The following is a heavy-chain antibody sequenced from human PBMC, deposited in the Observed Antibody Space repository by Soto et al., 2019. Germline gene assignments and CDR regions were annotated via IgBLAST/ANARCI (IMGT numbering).Heavy chain of an antibody. V-gene: IGHV3-30-3*01. J-gene: IGHJ4*02. D-gene: IGHD3-10*01. CDR1: GFSFSDYA. CDR2: ISSDGTKK. CDR3: ARDRDRSPTYYFYY. Sequence: QVQLVESGGGVVQPGRSLRLSCAASGFSFSDYAMHWVRQAPGKGLEWVAVISSDGTKKYYADSVKGRFTIFTDNAKNTLFLQMHSLTAEYTAVYICARDRDRSPTYYFYYWGQGSLVTVSS.